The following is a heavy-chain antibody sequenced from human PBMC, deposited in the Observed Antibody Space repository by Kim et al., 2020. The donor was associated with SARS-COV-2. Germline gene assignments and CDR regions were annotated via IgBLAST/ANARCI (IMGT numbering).Heavy chain of an antibody. CDR1: GYTFTSYG. J-gene: IGHJ4*02. Sequence: ASVKVSCKASGYTFTSYGISWVRQAPGQGLEWMGWISAYNGNTNYAQKLQGRVTMTTDTSTSTAYMELRSLRSDDTAVYYCARHLDFWSGYYSPFDYWGQGTLVTVSS. V-gene: IGHV1-18*01. D-gene: IGHD3-3*01. CDR3: ARHLDFWSGYYSPFDY. CDR2: ISAYNGNT.